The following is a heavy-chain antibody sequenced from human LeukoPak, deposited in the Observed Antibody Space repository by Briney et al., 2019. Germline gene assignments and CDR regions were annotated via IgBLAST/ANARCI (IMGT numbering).Heavy chain of an antibody. J-gene: IGHJ6*02. V-gene: IGHV1-8*01. CDR3: ARLYYYDSSGYSYYYYYGMDV. Sequence: ASVKVSCKASGYTFTSYDINWVRQATGQGLGWMGWMNPNSGNTGYAQKFQGRVTMTRNTSISTAYMELSSLRSEDTAVYYCARLYYYDSSGYSYYYYYGMDVWGQGTTVTVSS. CDR2: MNPNSGNT. D-gene: IGHD3-22*01. CDR1: GYTFTSYD.